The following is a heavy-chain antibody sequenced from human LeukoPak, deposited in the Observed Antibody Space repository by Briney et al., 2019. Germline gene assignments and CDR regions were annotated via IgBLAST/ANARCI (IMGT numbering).Heavy chain of an antibody. CDR1: GFTVSSNY. CDR2: IYSGGST. D-gene: IGHD6-19*01. Sequence: GGSLRLSCAASGFTVSSNYMSWVRQAPGKGLEWVSVIYSGGSTYYADSVKGRFTISRDNSKNTLYLQMNSLRAEDTAVYYCARGPYYSSGWSYFDYWGQGTLVTVSS. V-gene: IGHV3-53*01. J-gene: IGHJ4*02. CDR3: ARGPYYSSGWSYFDY.